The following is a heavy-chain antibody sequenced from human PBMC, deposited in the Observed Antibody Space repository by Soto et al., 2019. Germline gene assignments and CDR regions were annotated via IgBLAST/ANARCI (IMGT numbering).Heavy chain of an antibody. Sequence: ASVKVSCKASGYTFTGYYMHWVRQAPGQGLEWMGWINPNSGGTNYAQKFRGWVTMTTDTSTSTAYMELRSLRSDDTAVYYCARGVGSGSYYNQYNWFDPWGQGTLVTVSS. J-gene: IGHJ5*02. CDR2: INPNSGGT. D-gene: IGHD3-10*01. CDR1: GYTFTGYY. CDR3: ARGVGSGSYYNQYNWFDP. V-gene: IGHV1-2*04.